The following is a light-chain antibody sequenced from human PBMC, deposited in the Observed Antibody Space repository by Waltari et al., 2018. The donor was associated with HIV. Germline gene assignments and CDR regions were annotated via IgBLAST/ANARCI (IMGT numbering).Light chain of an antibody. Sequence: EIVLTQSPATLSVSPGERATLSCRASQSVSSNLAWYQQKPGQAPRLLIYGASTRAPGIPARFSGSGSGTEFTLTISSLQSEDFAVYCCRQYNNWPGTFGQGTKVEIK. V-gene: IGKV3-15*01. CDR3: RQYNNWPGT. CDR2: GAS. CDR1: QSVSSN. J-gene: IGKJ1*01.